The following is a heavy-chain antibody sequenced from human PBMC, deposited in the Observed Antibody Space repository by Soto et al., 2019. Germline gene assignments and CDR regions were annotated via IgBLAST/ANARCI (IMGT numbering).Heavy chain of an antibody. J-gene: IGHJ6*02. CDR2: IWYDGSNK. Sequence: GGSLRLSCAASGFTFSSYGMHWVRQAPGKGLEWVAVIWYDGSNKYYADSVKGRFTISRDNSKNTLYLQMNSLRAEDTAVYYCAREAKSSRYGYYGMDVWGQGTTVTVSS. CDR3: AREAKSSRYGYYGMDV. V-gene: IGHV3-33*01. CDR1: GFTFSSYG. D-gene: IGHD6-13*01.